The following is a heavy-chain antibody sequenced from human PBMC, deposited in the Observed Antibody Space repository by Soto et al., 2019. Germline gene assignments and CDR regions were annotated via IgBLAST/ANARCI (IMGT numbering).Heavy chain of an antibody. CDR1: GFTFGDYP. CDR2: IRSKTYGGTT. CDR3: TRLRGYSYGYSDY. D-gene: IGHD5-18*01. J-gene: IGHJ4*02. V-gene: IGHV3-49*04. Sequence: PGGSLRLSCALSGFTFGDYPMSWVRQAPGKGLEWLGFIRSKTYGGTTEYAASVEGRFTISRDDSKSIAYLQMNSLKTEDTAVYYCTRLRGYSYGYSDYWGQGTLVTVSS.